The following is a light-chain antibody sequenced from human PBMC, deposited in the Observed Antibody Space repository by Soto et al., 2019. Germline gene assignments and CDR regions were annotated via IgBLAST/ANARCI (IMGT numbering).Light chain of an antibody. CDR1: QSISSN. Sequence: DIQMTQSASSLSASVGDIVTITCRASQSISSNLYWHQQKPGKAPKVLIYAASSLQSGVPSRFSGSGSGTDFTLTISSLQPEDFATYYCQKSYSIPYTFGQGTEVDIK. V-gene: IGKV1-39*01. CDR2: AAS. J-gene: IGKJ2*01. CDR3: QKSYSIPYT.